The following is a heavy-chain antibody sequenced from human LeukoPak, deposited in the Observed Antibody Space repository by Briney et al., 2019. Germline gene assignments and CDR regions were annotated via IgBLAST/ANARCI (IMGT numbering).Heavy chain of an antibody. CDR1: GGTFSSYA. CDR3: ARGGLYGSGSYSDY. J-gene: IGHJ4*02. Sequence: ASVKVSCKASGGTFSSYAISWVRQAPGQGLEWMGRIIPILGVANYAQKFQGRVTITADKSTSTAYMELSSLRSEDTAVYYCARGGLYGSGSYSDYWGQGTLVTVSS. V-gene: IGHV1-69*04. CDR2: IIPILGVA. D-gene: IGHD3-10*01.